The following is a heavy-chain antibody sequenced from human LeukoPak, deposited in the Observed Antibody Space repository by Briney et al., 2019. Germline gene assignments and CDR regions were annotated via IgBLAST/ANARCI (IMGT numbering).Heavy chain of an antibody. V-gene: IGHV1-18*01. CDR1: GYTFTSYG. Sequence: ASVKVSCKASGYTFTSYGISWVRQAPGQGLEWMGWISAYNGNTNYAQKLQGRVTMTTDTSTSTAYMELRSLRSDDTAVYYCARNTTPKQWLVRYYYYYMDVWGKGTTVTVSS. D-gene: IGHD6-19*01. J-gene: IGHJ6*03. CDR3: ARNTTPKQWLVRYYYYYMDV. CDR2: ISAYNGNT.